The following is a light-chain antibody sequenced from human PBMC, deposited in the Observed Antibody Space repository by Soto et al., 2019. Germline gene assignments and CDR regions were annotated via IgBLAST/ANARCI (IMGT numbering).Light chain of an antibody. CDR1: QSVLYSSNNKNY. J-gene: IGKJ1*01. Sequence: DIVMTQSPDSLAVSLGERATINCKSSQSVLYSSNNKNYLACNQQKPGQPPKLLIYWASTREPGVPDRFSGRGSGTDLTLTISSLQAEDVAVYYCQQYYSTPPTFGQGSKVEIK. CDR3: QQYYSTPPT. CDR2: WAS. V-gene: IGKV4-1*01.